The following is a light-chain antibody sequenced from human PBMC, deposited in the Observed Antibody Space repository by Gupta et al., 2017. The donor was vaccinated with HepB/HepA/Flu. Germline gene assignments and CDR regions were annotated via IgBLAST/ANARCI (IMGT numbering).Light chain of an antibody. Sequence: QSVLTQPPSASGTPGQRVTISCSGSNPNIGRNTVNWYQQLPGPAPKVLIFNDNQRPSGAPDRFSGYKSGTSASLEISGLQSEDEADDYCAAWDDSLNAGVFGGGTKLTVL. CDR2: NDN. V-gene: IGLV1-44*01. CDR3: AAWDDSLNAGV. CDR1: NPNIGRNT. J-gene: IGLJ3*02.